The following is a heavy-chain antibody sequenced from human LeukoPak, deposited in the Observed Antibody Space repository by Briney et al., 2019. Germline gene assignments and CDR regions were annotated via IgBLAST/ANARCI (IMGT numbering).Heavy chain of an antibody. CDR3: ARDGSRYSGSYYFDY. D-gene: IGHD1-26*01. CDR2: ISSSGSTI. Sequence: GGSLRLSCAASGFTFSDYYMSWVRQAPGKGLEWVPYISSSGSTIYYADSVKGRFTISRDNAKNSLYLQMNSLRAEDTAVYYCARDGSRYSGSYYFDYWGQGTLVTVSS. CDR1: GFTFSDYY. V-gene: IGHV3-11*01. J-gene: IGHJ4*02.